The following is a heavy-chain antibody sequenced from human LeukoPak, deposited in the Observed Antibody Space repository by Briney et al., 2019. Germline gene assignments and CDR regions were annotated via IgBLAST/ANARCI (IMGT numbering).Heavy chain of an antibody. CDR1: GGSIGSYY. D-gene: IGHD4-17*01. V-gene: IGHV4-59*01. J-gene: IGHJ4*02. CDR2: IYYSGST. CDR3: ARDAVTHFDY. Sequence: SETLSLTCTVSGGSIGSYYWSWIRQPPGKGLEWIGYIYYSGSTNYNPSLKSRVTISVDTSKNQFSLKLSSVTAADTAVYYCARDAVTHFDYWGQGTLVTVSS.